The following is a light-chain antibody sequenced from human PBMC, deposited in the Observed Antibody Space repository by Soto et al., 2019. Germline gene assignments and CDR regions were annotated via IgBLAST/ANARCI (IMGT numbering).Light chain of an antibody. V-gene: IGKV1-39*01. CDR2: AAS. CDR1: QTISSY. CDR3: QQSHGIPYT. J-gene: IGKJ2*01. Sequence: DIQMTQSPSSLSASVGDRVTITCRASQTISSYLNWYQQKPWKAPKLLIYAASRLQSGVPSRFSGSGSGTDFTLTISSLQPEDFATYYCQQSHGIPYTFGQGTKLEIK.